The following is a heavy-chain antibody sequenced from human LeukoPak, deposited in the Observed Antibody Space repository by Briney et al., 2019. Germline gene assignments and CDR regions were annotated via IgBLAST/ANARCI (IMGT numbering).Heavy chain of an antibody. CDR1: GFTFSDYY. D-gene: IGHD6-19*01. CDR3: ARAGYSSGWYEVDYYYMDV. Sequence: PGGSLRLSCAASGFTFSDYYMSWIRQAPGKGLEWVSYISRSGSTIYYADSVKGRFTISRDNAKNSLYMQMNSLRAEDTALYHCARAGYSSGWYEVDYYYMDVWGKGTTVTISS. V-gene: IGHV3-11*01. CDR2: ISRSGSTI. J-gene: IGHJ6*03.